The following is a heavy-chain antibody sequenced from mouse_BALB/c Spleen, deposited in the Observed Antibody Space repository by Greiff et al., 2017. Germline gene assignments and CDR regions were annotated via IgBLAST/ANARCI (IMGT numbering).Heavy chain of an antibody. V-gene: IGHV1-62-2*01. D-gene: IGHD2-14*01. CDR1: GYTFTEYI. Sequence: QVQLKESGAELVKPGASVKLSCKASGYTFTEYIIHWVKQRSGQGLEWIGWFYPGSGSIKYNEKFKDKATLTADKSSSTVYMGLSRLTSEDSAVYFCARHERGRYDGGAMDYWGQGTSVTVSS. CDR2: FYPGSGSI. CDR3: ARHERGRYDGGAMDY. J-gene: IGHJ4*01.